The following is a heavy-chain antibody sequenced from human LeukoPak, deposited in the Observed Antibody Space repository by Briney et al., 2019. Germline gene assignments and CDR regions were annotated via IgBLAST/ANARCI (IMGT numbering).Heavy chain of an antibody. V-gene: IGHV3-53*01. D-gene: IGHD6-19*01. J-gene: IGHJ6*02. CDR2: IYSGGST. CDR3: ARGPNLGKASGWFDYYYYYGMDV. Sequence: GGSLRLSCAASGFTVSSNYMSWVRQAPGKGLEWVSVIYSGGSTYYADSVKGRFAISRDNSKNTLYLQMNSLRAEDTAVYYCARGPNLGKASGWFDYYYYYGMDVWGQGTTVTVSS. CDR1: GFTVSSNY.